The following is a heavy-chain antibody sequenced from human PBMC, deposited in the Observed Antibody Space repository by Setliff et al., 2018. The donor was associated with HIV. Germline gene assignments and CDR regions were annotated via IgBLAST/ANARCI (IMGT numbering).Heavy chain of an antibody. V-gene: IGHV1-69*04. D-gene: IGHD3-22*01. CDR2: IIPILGMA. CDR1: GGTFSTYS. CDR3: ARDDQYYDMGSIISDYYFDL. Sequence: SVKVSCKASGGTFSTYSINWVRQAPGQGLEWMGMIIPILGMADSTQKFQGRVTITADRSTSTAYMELNSLTSEDTAVYYCARDDQYYDMGSIISDYYFDLWGQGTLVTVSS. J-gene: IGHJ2*01.